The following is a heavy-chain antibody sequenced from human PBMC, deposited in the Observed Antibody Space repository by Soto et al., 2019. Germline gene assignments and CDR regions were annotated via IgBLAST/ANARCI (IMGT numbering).Heavy chain of an antibody. CDR3: TTESPAFDY. CDR2: IKSKTDGGTT. Sequence: GGSLRLSCPASGFTFSSYVMHWVRRAPGKGLEWVGRIKSKTDGGTTDYAAPVKGRFTISRDDSKNTLYLQVNSLKTEDTAVYYCTTESPAFDYWGQGTLVTVSS. CDR1: GFTFSSYV. V-gene: IGHV3-15*01. J-gene: IGHJ4*02.